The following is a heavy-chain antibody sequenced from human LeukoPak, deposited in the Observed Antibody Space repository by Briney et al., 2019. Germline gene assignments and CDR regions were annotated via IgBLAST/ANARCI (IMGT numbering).Heavy chain of an antibody. J-gene: IGHJ6*02. Sequence: PSETLSLTCAVYGGSFSGYYWSWIRQPPGKGLEWIGEINHSGSTNYNPSLKSRVTISVDTSKNQFSLKLSSVTAADTAVYYCARLRAPPNYYYGMDVWGQGTTVTASS. CDR2: INHSGST. CDR1: GGSFSGYY. V-gene: IGHV4-34*01. CDR3: ARLRAPPNYYYGMDV.